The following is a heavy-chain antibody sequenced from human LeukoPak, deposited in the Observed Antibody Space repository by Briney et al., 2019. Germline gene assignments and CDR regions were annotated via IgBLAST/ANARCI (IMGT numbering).Heavy chain of an antibody. Sequence: GGSLILSCSASGFAFSSDAMHWVRQAPGRGLEWLAVISYDGSNEDHAESVRGRFTISRNSLRPEDTAVYYCARDLVYSSGWYAGELDHWGLGTLVIVSS. CDR3: ARDLVYSSGWYAGELDH. CDR1: GFAFSSDA. V-gene: IGHV3-30*04. J-gene: IGHJ4*02. D-gene: IGHD6-19*01. CDR2: ISYDGSNE.